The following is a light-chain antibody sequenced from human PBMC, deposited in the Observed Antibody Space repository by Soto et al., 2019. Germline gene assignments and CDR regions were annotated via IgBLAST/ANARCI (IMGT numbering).Light chain of an antibody. CDR2: GAS. CDR3: QHYVERSTIT. CDR1: QSVSSS. V-gene: IGKV3-20*01. J-gene: IGKJ5*01. Sequence: EIVMTQSPGTLSLSAGERATLSCGASQSVSSSLAWYQQKPGQAPRLLISGASSRATGIPDRFSGSGSGTDFTLTISRLETEDFALYYGQHYVERSTITFGQGTRLEI.